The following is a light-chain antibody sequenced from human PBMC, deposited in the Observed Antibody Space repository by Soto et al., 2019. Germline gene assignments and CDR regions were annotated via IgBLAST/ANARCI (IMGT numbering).Light chain of an antibody. Sequence: QSALIQPRSVSGSPGQSVTISYTGTRRDLGSYNYVSWYQQHPGKAPKLMIYDVNRRPSGVPDRFAGSKSGNTASLTISGLQAEDEADYYCCSFAGSYTVFGGGTKVTVL. V-gene: IGLV2-11*01. CDR1: RRDLGSYNY. CDR2: DVN. J-gene: IGLJ2*01. CDR3: CSFAGSYTV.